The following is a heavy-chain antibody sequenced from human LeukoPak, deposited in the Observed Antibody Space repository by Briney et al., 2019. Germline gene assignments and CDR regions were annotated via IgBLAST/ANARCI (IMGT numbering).Heavy chain of an antibody. V-gene: IGHV3-66*01. J-gene: IGHJ5*02. CDR2: IYSGGST. D-gene: IGHD5-12*01. CDR1: GFTVSSNY. CDR3: VRGVVATISNWFDP. Sequence: PGGSLRLSCAASGFTVSSNYMSWVRQAPGKGLEWVSVIYSGGSTYYADSVKGRFTISRDNSKNTLYLQMNSLRAEDTAVYYCVRGVVATISNWFDPWGQGTLVTVSS.